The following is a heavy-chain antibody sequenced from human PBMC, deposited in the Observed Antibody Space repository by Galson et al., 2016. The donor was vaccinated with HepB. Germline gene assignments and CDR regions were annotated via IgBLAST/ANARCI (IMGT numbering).Heavy chain of an antibody. V-gene: IGHV3-15*01. J-gene: IGHJ4*02. D-gene: IGHD5/OR15-5a*01. CDR1: GFTFSNAW. CDR3: ATLSKGAIDS. Sequence: SLRLSCAASGFTFSNAWMTWVRQAPGKGLEWVGRIKSETDGRTAVYAAPVKGRFTISRDGSKNTLHLQMDSLITEDTAVYYCATLSKGAIDSRGQGTLATVSS. CDR2: IKSETDGRTA.